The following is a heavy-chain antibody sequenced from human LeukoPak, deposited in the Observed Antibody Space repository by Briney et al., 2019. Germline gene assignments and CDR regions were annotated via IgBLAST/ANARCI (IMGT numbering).Heavy chain of an antibody. CDR3: ARVNLLIVSGGTALLDT. CDR2: ISGDGSDT. D-gene: IGHD2-15*01. Sequence: PGGSLRLSCEASGFIFSNHWMHWVRQTPGKGLVWLSRISGDGSDTTYVDSVRGRFTISRDNAKNTLYLQMNSLRVEDTAIYYCARVNLLIVSGGTALLDTWGQGTLVTVSS. CDR1: GFIFSNHW. V-gene: IGHV3-74*01. J-gene: IGHJ5*02.